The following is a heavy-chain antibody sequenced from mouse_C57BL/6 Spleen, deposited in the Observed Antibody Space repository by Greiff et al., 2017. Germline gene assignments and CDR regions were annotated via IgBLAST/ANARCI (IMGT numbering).Heavy chain of an antibody. Sequence: VQLKESGPELVKPGASVKIPCKASGYTFTDYNMDWVKQSHGKSLEWIGDINPDNGGTIYNQKFKGKATLTVDKSSSTAYMELRSLTSEDTAVYYCARRSSWDGYYFDDWGQGTTLTASS. CDR1: GYTFTDYN. CDR3: ARRSSWDGYYFDD. J-gene: IGHJ2*01. V-gene: IGHV1-18*01. D-gene: IGHD1-1*01. CDR2: INPDNGGT.